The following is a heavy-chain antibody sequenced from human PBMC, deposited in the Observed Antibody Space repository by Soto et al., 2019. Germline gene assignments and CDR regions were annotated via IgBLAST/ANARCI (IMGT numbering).Heavy chain of an antibody. V-gene: IGHV6-1*01. CDR3: ARAREPEYSSSIFFDY. CDR2: TYYRSKWYN. J-gene: IGHJ4*02. CDR1: GDSLSSNSAA. Sequence: SQTLSLTCAISGDSLSSNSAAWNWIRQSPSRGLEWLGRTYYRSKWYNDYALSVKSRITVTPDTSKNQFSLQLNSVTPEDTAVYYCARAREPEYSSSIFFDYWGRGTLVTVS. D-gene: IGHD6-6*01.